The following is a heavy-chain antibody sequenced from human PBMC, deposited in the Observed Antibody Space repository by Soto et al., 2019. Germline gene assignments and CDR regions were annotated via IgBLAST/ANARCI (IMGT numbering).Heavy chain of an antibody. Sequence: QVQLVQSGAEVKKPGASVKVSCKVSGYTLTELSMHWVRQAPGKGLEWMGGFEPEDGETIYAQKFQGRVTMTEDTSTDTAYMELSSLRSEDTAVYCCATDVGGRGAAAPRYCYVMDVWGQGTTVTVSS. CDR3: ATDVGGRGAAAPRYCYVMDV. CDR2: FEPEDGET. D-gene: IGHD3-16*01. V-gene: IGHV1-24*01. J-gene: IGHJ6*02. CDR1: GYTLTELS.